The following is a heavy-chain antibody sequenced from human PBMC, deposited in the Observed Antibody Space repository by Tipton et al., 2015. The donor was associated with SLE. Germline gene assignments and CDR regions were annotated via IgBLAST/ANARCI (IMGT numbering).Heavy chain of an antibody. CDR3: ARHGSGTYYSWFDP. J-gene: IGHJ5*02. CDR1: DGSISSTNYY. Sequence: TLSLTCTVSDGSISSTNYYWGWIRQPPGRGLEWIASFYYDATTYYNPSLKSRVTISVDTSKNQFSLKLRSVTAADTAVYFCARHGSGTYYSWFDPWGQGNLVTVSS. CDR2: FYYDATT. V-gene: IGHV4-39*07. D-gene: IGHD1-26*01.